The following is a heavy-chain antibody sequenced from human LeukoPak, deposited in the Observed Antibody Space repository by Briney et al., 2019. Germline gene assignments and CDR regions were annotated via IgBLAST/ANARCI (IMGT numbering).Heavy chain of an antibody. D-gene: IGHD5-24*01. CDR3: ARDLRWQQFDY. J-gene: IGHJ4*02. CDR2: IKQDGSEK. V-gene: IGHV3-7*04. CDR1: GITFSNYW. Sequence: GGSLRLSCADSGITFSNYWMSWVRQAPGKGLEWLATIKQDGSEKYYVDSVKGRFTISRDNAKNSLYLQMNSLRAEDTAVYYCARDLRWQQFDYWGQGTLVTASS.